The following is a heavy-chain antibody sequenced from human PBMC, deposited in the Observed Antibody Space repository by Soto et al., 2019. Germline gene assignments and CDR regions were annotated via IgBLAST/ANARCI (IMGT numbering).Heavy chain of an antibody. Sequence: SLRLSCEASGFTFSGFDMHWVRQPTGKGLEWVSTIGTAGDTYYAVSVKGRFTISGDNAKNSLSLQMNSLRAGDTAVYFCARGQEVGAHFFDSWGQGTQVTVSS. D-gene: IGHD2-15*01. CDR2: IGTAGDT. CDR1: GFTFSGFD. J-gene: IGHJ4*02. V-gene: IGHV3-13*01. CDR3: ARGQEVGAHFFDS.